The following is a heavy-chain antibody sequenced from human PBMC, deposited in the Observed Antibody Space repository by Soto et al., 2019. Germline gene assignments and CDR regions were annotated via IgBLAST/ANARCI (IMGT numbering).Heavy chain of an antibody. CDR1: GFTFSSYA. Sequence: PGGSLRLSCAASGFTFSSYAMSWVRQAPGKGLEWVSAISGSGGSTYYADSVRGRFTISRDNSKNTLYLQMNSLRAEDTAVYYCAKAQYCSSTSCSFFFDYWGQGTLVTVSS. V-gene: IGHV3-23*01. CDR2: ISGSGGST. J-gene: IGHJ4*02. CDR3: AKAQYCSSTSCSFFFDY. D-gene: IGHD2-2*01.